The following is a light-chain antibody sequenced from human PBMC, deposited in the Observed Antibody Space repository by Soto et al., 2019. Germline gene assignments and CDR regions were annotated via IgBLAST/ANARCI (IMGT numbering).Light chain of an antibody. CDR1: SSNIGSNT. CDR2: RND. Sequence: QSVLTQPPSASGTPGQRVTISCSGSSSNIGSNTVNWYQHLPGTAPKVLIYRNDQRPSGVPDRISGSKSVTSASLAISGLQSEDEADYYCAAWDDSLSGVVFGGGTKLTV. J-gene: IGLJ2*01. V-gene: IGLV1-44*01. CDR3: AAWDDSLSGVV.